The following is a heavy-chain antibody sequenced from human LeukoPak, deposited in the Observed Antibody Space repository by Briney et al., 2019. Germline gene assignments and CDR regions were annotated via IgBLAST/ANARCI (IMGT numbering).Heavy chain of an antibody. V-gene: IGHV4-34*01. CDR2: INHSGST. J-gene: IGHJ4*02. Sequence: SETLSLTCAVYGGPFSGYYWSWIRQPPGKGLEWIGEINHSGSTNYNPSLKSRVTISVDTSKNQFSLKLSSVTAADTAVYYCARHGGNYGDSFDYWGQGTLVTVSS. CDR3: ARHGGNYGDSFDY. CDR1: GGPFSGYY. D-gene: IGHD4-17*01.